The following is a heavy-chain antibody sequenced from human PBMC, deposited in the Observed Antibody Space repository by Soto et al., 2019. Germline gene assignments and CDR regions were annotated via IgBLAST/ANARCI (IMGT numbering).Heavy chain of an antibody. Sequence: ASVKVFCKASRVAFSRFIVTWVRQAPGPGLEWVGGIIPIFGTAKYAQKFQGRVTITADESTSTSYMELNNLRSEDTAVYYCAKVRSGRPLGYYYGMDVWGQGNTVTVS. J-gene: IGHJ6*02. V-gene: IGHV1-69*13. CDR2: IIPIFGTA. D-gene: IGHD2-15*01. CDR3: AKVRSGRPLGYYYGMDV. CDR1: RVAFSRFI.